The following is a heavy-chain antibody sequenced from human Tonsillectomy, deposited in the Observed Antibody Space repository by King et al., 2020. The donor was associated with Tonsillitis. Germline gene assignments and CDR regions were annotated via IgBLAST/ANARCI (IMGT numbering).Heavy chain of an antibody. Sequence: VQLVESGGGVVQPGGSLSLSCEASGFSFEDYAMHWVRKAPGKGLEWVSLIGGDDFSTYYADSVKGRFTISRDNSKNSLYLQMNSLRTEDTALYYCAKDHYDILTGYLDYWGQGTLVTVSS. CDR1: GFSFEDYA. CDR2: IGGDDFST. D-gene: IGHD3-9*01. V-gene: IGHV3-43*02. CDR3: AKDHYDILTGYLDY. J-gene: IGHJ4*02.